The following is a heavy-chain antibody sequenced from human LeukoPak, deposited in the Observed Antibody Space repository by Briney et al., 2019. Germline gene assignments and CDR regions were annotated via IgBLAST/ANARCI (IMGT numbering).Heavy chain of an antibody. CDR1: GGTFSSYA. CDR2: IIPIFGTA. Sequence: WASVKVSCKASGGTFSSYAISWVRQAPGQGLEWMGGIIPIFGTANYAQKFQGRVTITTDESTSTAYMELSSLRSEDTAVYYCARGPPGTIFGVVDDRAFDIWGQGTMVTVSS. D-gene: IGHD3-3*01. V-gene: IGHV1-69*05. CDR3: ARGPPGTIFGVVDDRAFDI. J-gene: IGHJ3*02.